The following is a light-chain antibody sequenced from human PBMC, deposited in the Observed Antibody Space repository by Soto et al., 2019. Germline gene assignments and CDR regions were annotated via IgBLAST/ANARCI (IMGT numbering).Light chain of an antibody. Sequence: DIQMTQSPSSLSASVGDRVTITCRASQGISNYLAWYQQKPGKVPKLLIYAASTLQSGVPSRFSGSGSGTEFTLTISSLQSDDFAVYYCQQYNNWGTFGQGTKVEIK. V-gene: IGKV1-27*01. CDR3: QQYNNWGT. CDR1: QGISNY. J-gene: IGKJ1*01. CDR2: AAS.